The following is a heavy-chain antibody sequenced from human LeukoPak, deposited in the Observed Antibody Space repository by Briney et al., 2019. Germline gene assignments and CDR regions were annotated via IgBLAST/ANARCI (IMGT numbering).Heavy chain of an antibody. D-gene: IGHD6-13*01. V-gene: IGHV3-21*01. J-gene: IGHJ4*02. CDR3: ARDRGSSSWKGGFDY. Sequence: GGSLRLSCAASGFTFSSYSMNWVRQAPGKGLEWVSSISSSSSYIYYADSVKGRFTISRDNAKNSLYLQMNSLRAEDTAVYYCARDRGSSSWKGGFDYWGQGTLVTVSS. CDR2: ISSSSSYI. CDR1: GFTFSSYS.